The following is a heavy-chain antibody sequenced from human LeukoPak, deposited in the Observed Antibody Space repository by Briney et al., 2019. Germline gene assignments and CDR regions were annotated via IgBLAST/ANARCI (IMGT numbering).Heavy chain of an antibody. CDR2: ISGSGGST. J-gene: IGHJ4*02. V-gene: IGHV3-23*01. D-gene: IGHD3-22*01. Sequence: GGSLRLSCAASVFTHSSYAMRWVRPPPGKGREGVSAISGSGGSTYYADSVKGRFTISRDKSKNTLYLQMNSLRAEDTAVYYCAKRGDYYDSSGWSLDYWGQGTLVTVSS. CDR1: VFTHSSYA. CDR3: AKRGDYYDSSGWSLDY.